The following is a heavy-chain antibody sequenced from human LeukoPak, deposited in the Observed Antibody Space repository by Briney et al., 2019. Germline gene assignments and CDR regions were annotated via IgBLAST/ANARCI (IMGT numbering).Heavy chain of an antibody. D-gene: IGHD1-26*01. CDR1: GGSISSGSYY. J-gene: IGHJ4*02. CDR2: IYTSGST. Sequence: SETLSLTCTVSGGSISSGSYYWSWIRQPAGKGLEWIGCIYTSGSTNYNPSLKSRVTISVDTSKNQFSLKLSSVTAADTAVYYCARRGDSGSFRVDYWGQGTLVTVSS. CDR3: ARRGDSGSFRVDY. V-gene: IGHV4-61*02.